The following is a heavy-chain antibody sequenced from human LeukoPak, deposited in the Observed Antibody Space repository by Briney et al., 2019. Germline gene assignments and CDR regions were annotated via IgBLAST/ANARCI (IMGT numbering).Heavy chain of an antibody. CDR2: ISNAGSTQ. J-gene: IGHJ4*02. CDR3: ARAGYCSGGSCYGSDY. Sequence: PGGSLRLSCAASGFTFSSYGMHWVRQAPGKGLEWVAAISNAGSTQYYADSVKGRFTISRDNSKNTLYLQMDSLRAEDTAVYYCARAGYCSGGSCYGSDYWGQGTLVSVS. V-gene: IGHV3-33*01. CDR1: GFTFSSYG. D-gene: IGHD2-15*01.